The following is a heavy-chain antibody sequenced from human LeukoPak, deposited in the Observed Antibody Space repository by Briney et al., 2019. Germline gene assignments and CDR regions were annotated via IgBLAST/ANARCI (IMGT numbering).Heavy chain of an antibody. CDR2: IYYSGST. J-gene: IGHJ4*02. CDR3: ARARGCSYGYFDY. D-gene: IGHD5-18*01. CDR1: GGSISSYY. V-gene: IGHV4-59*01. Sequence: SETLSLTCTVSGGSISSYYWSWIRQRPGKGLEWIGYIYYSGSTNYNPSLKSRVTISVDTSKNQFSLKLSSVTAADTAVYYCARARGCSYGYFDYWGQGTLVTVSS.